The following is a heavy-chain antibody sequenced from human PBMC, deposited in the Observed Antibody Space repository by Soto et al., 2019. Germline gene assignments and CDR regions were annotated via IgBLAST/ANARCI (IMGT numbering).Heavy chain of an antibody. V-gene: IGHV1-58*01. Sequence: SVKVSCKASGFTFTSSAVQSVRQARGQRLEWIGWIVVGSGNTNYAQKFQERVTITRDMSTSTAYMELSSLRAEDTAVYYCAADRITGTKWGGFDPWGQGTLVTVSS. CDR1: GFTFTSSA. D-gene: IGHD1-7*01. CDR3: AADRITGTKWGGFDP. J-gene: IGHJ5*02. CDR2: IVVGSGNT.